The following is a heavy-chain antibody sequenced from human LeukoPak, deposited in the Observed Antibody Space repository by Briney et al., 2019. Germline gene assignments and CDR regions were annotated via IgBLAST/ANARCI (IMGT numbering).Heavy chain of an antibody. D-gene: IGHD1-26*01. Sequence: GGSLRLSCAASGFTFSSYWMSWVRQAPGKGLEWVANIKQDGSEKYYVDSVKGRFTISRDNAENSLYLQMNSLRAEDTAVYYCARDRASKWELLGFMDYWGQGTLVTVSS. CDR2: IKQDGSEK. J-gene: IGHJ4*02. CDR3: ARDRASKWELLGFMDY. CDR1: GFTFSSYW. V-gene: IGHV3-7*01.